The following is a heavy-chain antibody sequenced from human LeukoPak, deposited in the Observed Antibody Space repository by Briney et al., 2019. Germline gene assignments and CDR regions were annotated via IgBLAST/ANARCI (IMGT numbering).Heavy chain of an antibody. D-gene: IGHD3-16*02. CDR2: IYYSGST. Sequence: SETLSLTCTVSGGSISSSSYYWGWIRQPPGTGLEWIGRIYYSGSTYYNPSLKSRVTISVDTSKNQFSLKLSSVTAADTAVYYCASGLDYDYVWGSYRWLVYWGQGTLVTVSS. J-gene: IGHJ4*02. CDR3: ASGLDYDYVWGSYRWLVY. V-gene: IGHV4-39*01. CDR1: GGSISSSSYY.